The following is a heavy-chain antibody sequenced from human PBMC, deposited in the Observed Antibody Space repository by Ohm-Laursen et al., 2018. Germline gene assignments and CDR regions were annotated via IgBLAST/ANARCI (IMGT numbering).Heavy chain of an antibody. J-gene: IGHJ6*02. CDR2: ISYDGSNK. Sequence: SLRLSCTASGFTFSSYGMHWVRQAPGKGLEWVAVISYDGSNKYYADSVKGRFTISRDNSKNTLYLQMNSLRAEDTAVYYCAKDEYYYGMDVWGQGTTVTVSS. CDR3: AKDEYYYGMDV. V-gene: IGHV3-30*18. CDR1: GFTFSSYG.